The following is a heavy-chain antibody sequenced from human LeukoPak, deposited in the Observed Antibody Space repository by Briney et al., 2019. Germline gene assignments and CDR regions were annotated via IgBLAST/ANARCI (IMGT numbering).Heavy chain of an antibody. D-gene: IGHD6-6*01. CDR3: ARSSSWGYYLDY. Sequence: SETLSLTCAVSGGSISSGGYSWSWIRQPPGKGLVWIGYIYHSGSTYYNPSLKSRVTISVDRSKNQFSLKLSSVTAADTAVYYCARSSSWGYYLDYWGQGTLVTVSS. CDR1: GGSISSGGYS. V-gene: IGHV4-30-2*01. J-gene: IGHJ4*02. CDR2: IYHSGST.